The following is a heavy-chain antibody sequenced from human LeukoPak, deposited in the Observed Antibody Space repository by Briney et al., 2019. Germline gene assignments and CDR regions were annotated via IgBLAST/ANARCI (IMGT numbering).Heavy chain of an antibody. J-gene: IGHJ4*02. D-gene: IGHD6-6*01. CDR3: ARGGSIAARRAFDY. Sequence: ASVKVSRKVSGYTLTELSMHWVRQAPGKGLEWMGGFDPEDGETIYAQKFQGRVTMTEDTSTDTAYMELSSLRSEDTAVYYCARGGSIAARRAFDYWGQGTLVTVSS. CDR2: FDPEDGET. CDR1: GYTLTELS. V-gene: IGHV1-24*01.